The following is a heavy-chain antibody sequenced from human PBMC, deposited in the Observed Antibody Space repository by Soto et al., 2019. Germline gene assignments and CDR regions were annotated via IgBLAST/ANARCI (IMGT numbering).Heavy chain of an antibody. CDR3: ARHEISQYRPITMVRGVITHNWFDP. V-gene: IGHV4-39*01. J-gene: IGHJ5*02. Sequence: SETLSLTCTVSGGSISSSSYYWGWIRQPPGKGLERIGSIYYSGSTYYNPSLKSRVTISVDTSKNQFSLKLSSVTAADTAVYYCARHEISQYRPITMVRGVITHNWFDPWGQGTLVTVSS. D-gene: IGHD3-10*01. CDR1: GGSISSSSYY. CDR2: IYYSGST.